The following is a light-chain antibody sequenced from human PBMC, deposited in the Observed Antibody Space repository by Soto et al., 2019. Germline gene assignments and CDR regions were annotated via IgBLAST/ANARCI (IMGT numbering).Light chain of an antibody. CDR3: QQYDSSFPYT. CDR2: RAS. CDR1: QSVNSNY. V-gene: IGKV3-20*01. Sequence: EIVLTQSPGTLSLSPGERATLSCRASQSVNSNYVTWYQQKPGQAPRLLIYRASSRATGIPDSFSGSGSVTDFTLSISRLEPEDFVVYYCQQYDSSFPYTFGQGTKLEIK. J-gene: IGKJ2*01.